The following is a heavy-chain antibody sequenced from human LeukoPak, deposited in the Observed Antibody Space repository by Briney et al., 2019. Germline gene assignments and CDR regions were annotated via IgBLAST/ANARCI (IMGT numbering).Heavy chain of an antibody. D-gene: IGHD2-2*02. CDR2: ISSSSSYI. CDR1: GFAFSSYS. CDR3: ARDGDIVVVPAAISGYYFDY. Sequence: GGSLRLSCAASGFAFSSYSMNWVRQAPGKGLEWVSSISSSSSYIYYADSVKGRFTISRDNSKNTLYLQMNSLRAEDTAVYYCARDGDIVVVPAAISGYYFDYWGQGTLVTVSS. V-gene: IGHV3-21*01. J-gene: IGHJ4*02.